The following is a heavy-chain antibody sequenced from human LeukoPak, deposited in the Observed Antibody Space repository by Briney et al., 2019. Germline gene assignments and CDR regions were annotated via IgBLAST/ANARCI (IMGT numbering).Heavy chain of an antibody. J-gene: IGHJ3*02. Sequence: SETLSLTCTVSGGSISSSSYYWGWIRQPPGKGLGWIGYIYYSGSTNYNPSLKSRVTISVDTSKNQFSLKLSSVTAADTAVYYCANSYYDILTGFGAFDIWGQGTMVTVSS. CDR1: GGSISSSSYY. CDR3: ANSYYDILTGFGAFDI. V-gene: IGHV4-61*05. D-gene: IGHD3-9*01. CDR2: IYYSGST.